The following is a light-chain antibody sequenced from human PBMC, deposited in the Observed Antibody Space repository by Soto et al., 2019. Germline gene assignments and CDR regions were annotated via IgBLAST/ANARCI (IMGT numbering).Light chain of an antibody. V-gene: IGKV1-12*01. J-gene: IGKJ3*01. CDR2: AAS. CDR3: QQYDNLPPFT. CDR1: QGINSW. Sequence: DIQMTQSPSSVSASVGDRVTMTCRASQGINSWLAWYQQKPGKAPKLLIYAASNLQSGVPSRFSGSGSGTDFTFPISSLQPEDIATYYCQQYDNLPPFTFGLGTKVDI.